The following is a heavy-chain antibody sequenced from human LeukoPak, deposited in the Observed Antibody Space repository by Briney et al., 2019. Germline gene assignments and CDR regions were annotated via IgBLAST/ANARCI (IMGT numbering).Heavy chain of an antibody. CDR2: IYTDGST. CDR3: AVYYYGSFPPTNFDY. CDR1: GFTVSSCY. V-gene: IGHV3-66*01. D-gene: IGHD3-10*01. Sequence: PGGSLRLSCAVSGFTVSSCYISWVRQAPGKGLEWVSFIYTDGSTYYAESVKGRFTISRDISKNTAYLQMNSLRAEDTALYFCAVYYYGSFPPTNFDYWGQGTLVTVSS. J-gene: IGHJ4*02.